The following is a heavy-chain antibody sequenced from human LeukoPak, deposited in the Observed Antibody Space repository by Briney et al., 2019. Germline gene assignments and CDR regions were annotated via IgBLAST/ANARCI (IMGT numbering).Heavy chain of an antibody. D-gene: IGHD3-22*01. J-gene: IGHJ4*02. CDR2: IYYSGST. CDR3: TRAVITSGAAVAKGFDC. Sequence: SETLSLTCTVSGGSFSTYYCSWIRQPPGKGLEWIGYIYYSGSTDYNPPLKSRVTMSLDTSKNQFSLNLSSVTAADTAVYYCTRAVITSGAAVAKGFDCWGQGTLVTVSS. CDR1: GGSFSTYY. V-gene: IGHV4-59*01.